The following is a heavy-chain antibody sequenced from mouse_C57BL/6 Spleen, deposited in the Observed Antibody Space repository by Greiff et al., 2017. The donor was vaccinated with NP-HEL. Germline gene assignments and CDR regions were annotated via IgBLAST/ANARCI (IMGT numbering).Heavy chain of an antibody. CDR1: GYTFTSYW. D-gene: IGHD2-5*01. CDR2: IDPSDSYT. CDR3: ARRAYYSNYGYFDY. J-gene: IGHJ2*01. Sequence: VQLQQPGAELVMPGASVKLSCKASGYTFTSYWMHWVKQRPGQGLEWIGEIDPSDSYTNYNQKFKGKSTLTVDKSSSTAYMQLSSLTSEDFAVYYCARRAYYSNYGYFDYWGQGTTLTVSS. V-gene: IGHV1-69*01.